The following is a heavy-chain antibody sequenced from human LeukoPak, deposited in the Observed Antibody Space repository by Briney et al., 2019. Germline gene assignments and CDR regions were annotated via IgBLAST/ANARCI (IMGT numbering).Heavy chain of an antibody. CDR3: ARSPDIVPGENFDY. V-gene: IGHV1-2*02. D-gene: IGHD3-9*01. Sequence: SVKVSCKASGYTFSGYYMHWVRQAPGQGLEWMGWINPKSGGTNEAQKFHDRVTMTRDTSIRTAYMEVSRLRSDDTALYYCARSPDIVPGENFDYWGQGTLVTVSS. J-gene: IGHJ4*02. CDR1: GYTFSGYY. CDR2: INPKSGGT.